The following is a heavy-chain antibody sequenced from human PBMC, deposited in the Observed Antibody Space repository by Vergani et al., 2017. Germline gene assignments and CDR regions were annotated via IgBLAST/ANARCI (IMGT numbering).Heavy chain of an antibody. CDR2: INTNTGNP. V-gene: IGHV7-4-1*02. Sequence: QVELVQSGSELKKPGASVTVSCKTSGYTFSNYAMNWVRHAPGQGLEWMGWINTNTGNPTYAQGFTGRFVFSLDTSVSTAYLQISSLKAEDTAVYYCARGPSPLYYYYYYGMDVWGQGTTVTVSS. J-gene: IGHJ6*02. CDR3: ARGPSPLYYYYYYGMDV. CDR1: GYTFSNYA.